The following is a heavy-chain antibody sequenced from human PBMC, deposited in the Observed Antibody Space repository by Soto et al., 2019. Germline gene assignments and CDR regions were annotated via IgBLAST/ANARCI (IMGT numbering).Heavy chain of an antibody. J-gene: IGHJ6*02. D-gene: IGHD6-13*01. CDR2: ISYDGSNK. V-gene: IGHV3-30*18. CDR3: AKDLIAAAGTSSYYYYYGMDV. CDR1: GFTFSSYG. Sequence: QVQLVESGGGVVQPGRSLRLSCAASGFTFSSYGMHWVRQAPGKGLEWVAVISYDGSNKYYADSVKGRFTISRDNSKNTLYLQMNSLRAEDTAVYYCAKDLIAAAGTSSYYYYYGMDVWGQGTTVTVSS.